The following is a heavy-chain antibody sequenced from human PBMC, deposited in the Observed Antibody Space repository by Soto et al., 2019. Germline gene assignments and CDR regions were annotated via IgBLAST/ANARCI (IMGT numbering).Heavy chain of an antibody. Sequence: GGSLRLSCAASGFTFSSYSMNWVRQAPGKGLEWVSYISSSSSTIYYADSVKGRFTISRDNAKNSLYLQMNSLRAEDTAVYYWARAKENCSGGSCYRNDAFDIWGQGTMVTVSS. CDR1: GFTFSSYS. V-gene: IGHV3-48*01. CDR2: ISSSSSTI. CDR3: ARAKENCSGGSCYRNDAFDI. D-gene: IGHD2-15*01. J-gene: IGHJ3*02.